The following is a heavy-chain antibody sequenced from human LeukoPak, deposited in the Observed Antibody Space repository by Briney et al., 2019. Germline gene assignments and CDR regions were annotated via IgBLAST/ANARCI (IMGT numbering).Heavy chain of an antibody. Sequence: PGGSLRLSCSASGXTVSSSYMSWVRQAPGKGLEWVSVIYSGGRTSYADSVKGRFTISRDNSKNTLYLQMNSLRAEDTAVYYCAKRARPFGGGFDYWGQGTLVSVSS. CDR3: AKRARPFGGGFDY. D-gene: IGHD3-16*01. V-gene: IGHV3-53*01. CDR1: GXTVSSSY. CDR2: IYSGGRT. J-gene: IGHJ4*02.